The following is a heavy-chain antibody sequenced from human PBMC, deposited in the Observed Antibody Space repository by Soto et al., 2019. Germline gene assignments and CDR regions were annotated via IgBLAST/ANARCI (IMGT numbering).Heavy chain of an antibody. CDR3: ARSVNPLGYCSSTSCYAGGYYYYCMDV. CDR1: GYTFASYC. D-gene: IGHD2-2*01. CDR2: ISAYNGIA. V-gene: IGHV1-18*01. Sequence: GASVKVSCKASGYTFASYCIRSVRQAPGQGLEWMGWISAYNGIANYAQKLQGRVTITTDKSTSTAYMELSSLRSEDTAVYYCARSVNPLGYCSSTSCYAGGYYYYCMDVWGKGTTVTVSS. J-gene: IGHJ6*03.